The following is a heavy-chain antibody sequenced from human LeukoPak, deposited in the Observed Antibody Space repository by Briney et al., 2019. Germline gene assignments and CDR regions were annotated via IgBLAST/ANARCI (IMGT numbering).Heavy chain of an antibody. CDR1: GFSFSTYT. CDR3: ARVRGYYRDY. CDR2: ITSRRTSI. J-gene: IGHJ4*02. Sequence: GGSLRLSCAASGFSFSTYTMNWVRQARGKGLEWVSSITSRRTSIFYADSVKGRFTISRDDAKNSLYLQMNSLRAEDAALYYCARVRGYYRDYWGQGTLVTVSS. V-gene: IGHV3-21*01. D-gene: IGHD2/OR15-2a*01.